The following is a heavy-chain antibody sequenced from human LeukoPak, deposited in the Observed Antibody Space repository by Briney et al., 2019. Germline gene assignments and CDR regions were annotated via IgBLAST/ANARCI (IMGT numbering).Heavy chain of an antibody. Sequence: GGSLRLSCAASGFTFSNAWMSWARQAPGEGLEWGGRIKSKTDGGTTDYAAPVKGRFTISRDDSKNTLYLQMNSLKTEDTAVYYCTTSYGDYYDSSGYLFFDYWGQGTLVTVSS. J-gene: IGHJ4*02. V-gene: IGHV3-15*01. CDR1: GFTFSNAW. CDR2: IKSKTDGGTT. CDR3: TTSYGDYYDSSGYLFFDY. D-gene: IGHD3-22*01.